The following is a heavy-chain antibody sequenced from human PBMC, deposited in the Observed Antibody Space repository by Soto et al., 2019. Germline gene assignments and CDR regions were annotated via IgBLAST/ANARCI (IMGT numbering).Heavy chain of an antibody. CDR2: ISWNSGSI. J-gene: IGHJ4*02. D-gene: IGHD1-7*01. Sequence: GGSLRLSCAASGFTFDDYAMHWVRQAPGKGLEWVSGISWNSGSIGYADSVKGRFTISRDNAKNSLYLQMNSLRAEDTALYYCAKDIEGRWPFGGPNNWNYVPGFDYWGQGTLVTVSS. CDR1: GFTFDDYA. V-gene: IGHV3-9*01. CDR3: AKDIEGRWPFGGPNNWNYVPGFDY.